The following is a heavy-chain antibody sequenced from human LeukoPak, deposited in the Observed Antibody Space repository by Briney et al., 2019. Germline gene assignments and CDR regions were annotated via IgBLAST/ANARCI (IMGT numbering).Heavy chain of an antibody. V-gene: IGHV3-23*01. CDR3: AKGIQWELPLEY. CDR1: GFTFSSYA. D-gene: IGHD1-26*01. Sequence: GGSLRLSCAASGFTFSSYAMTWVRQAPGKGLEWVSAISGSHRSTYYADSVKGRFTISRDNSKNTLYLQMNSLGAEDTAVYYCAKGIQWELPLEYWGQGTLVTVSS. CDR2: ISGSHRST. J-gene: IGHJ4*02.